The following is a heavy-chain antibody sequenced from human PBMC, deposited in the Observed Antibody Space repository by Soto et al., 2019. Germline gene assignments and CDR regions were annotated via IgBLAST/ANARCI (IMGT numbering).Heavy chain of an antibody. Sequence: GGSLRLSCAASGFTFSNAWMSWVRQAPGKGLEWVGRIKSKTDGGTTDYAAPVKGRFTISRDDSKNTLYLQMNGLKTEDTAVYYCTHRGGYYDFWSGYYIVDYWGQGTLVTVSS. V-gene: IGHV3-15*01. CDR1: GFTFSNAW. CDR2: IKSKTDGGTT. J-gene: IGHJ4*02. D-gene: IGHD3-3*01. CDR3: THRGGYYDFWSGYYIVDY.